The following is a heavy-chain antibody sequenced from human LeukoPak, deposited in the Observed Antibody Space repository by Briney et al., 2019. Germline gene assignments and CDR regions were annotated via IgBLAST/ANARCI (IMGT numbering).Heavy chain of an antibody. CDR1: GGTFSSYA. D-gene: IGHD6-19*01. Sequence: SVKVSCKASGGTFSSYAISWVRQAPGQGLEWMGGIIPIFGTANYAQKFQGRVTITADESTSAAYMELSSLRSEDTAVYYCARVDAVAVAGQAIGSLPDWGQGTLVTVSS. CDR3: ARVDAVAVAGQAIGSLPD. CDR2: IIPIFGTA. J-gene: IGHJ4*02. V-gene: IGHV1-69*13.